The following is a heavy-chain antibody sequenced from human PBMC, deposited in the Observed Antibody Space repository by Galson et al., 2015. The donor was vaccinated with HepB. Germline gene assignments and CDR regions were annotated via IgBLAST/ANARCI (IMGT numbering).Heavy chain of an antibody. Sequence: SLRLSCASSGVTFSSYWMHWVRQAPGKGLVWVSRINSDGSSTSYADSVKGRFTISRDNAKNTLYLQMNSLRAEDTALYYCARPFAYQWLSSFDFWGQGTMVTVSS. V-gene: IGHV3-74*01. CDR3: ARPFAYQWLSSFDF. CDR2: INSDGSST. CDR1: GVTFSSYW. J-gene: IGHJ3*01. D-gene: IGHD6-19*01.